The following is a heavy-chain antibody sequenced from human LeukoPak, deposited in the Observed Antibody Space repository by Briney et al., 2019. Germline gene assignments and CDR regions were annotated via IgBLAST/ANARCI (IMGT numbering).Heavy chain of an antibody. J-gene: IGHJ5*02. CDR1: GGTFTSYA. CDR3: ARERQTMIVPFDL. CDR2: IIPILGIA. V-gene: IGHV1-69*04. Sequence: SVTLSFKASGGTFTSYAISWVRHAPGQGLEWMGRIIPILGIANYAQKFQGRVTITADKPTSTAYMELSSLRSEDTAVYYCARERQTMIVPFDLWGEETVDSVS. D-gene: IGHD3-22*01.